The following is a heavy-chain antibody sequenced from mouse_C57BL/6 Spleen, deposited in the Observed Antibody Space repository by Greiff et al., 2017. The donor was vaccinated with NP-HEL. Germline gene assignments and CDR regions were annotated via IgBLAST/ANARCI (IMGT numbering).Heavy chain of an antibody. Sequence: EVQGVESGGGLVQPGGSLSLSCAASGFTFTDYYMSWVRQPPGKALEWLGFIRNKANGYTTEYSASVKGRFTIYRDNSQSILYLQMNALRAEDSATYYCARCGYYDYGYFDVWGTGTTVTVSS. D-gene: IGHD2-4*01. CDR3: ARCGYYDYGYFDV. CDR1: GFTFTDYY. CDR2: IRNKANGYTT. J-gene: IGHJ1*03. V-gene: IGHV7-3*01.